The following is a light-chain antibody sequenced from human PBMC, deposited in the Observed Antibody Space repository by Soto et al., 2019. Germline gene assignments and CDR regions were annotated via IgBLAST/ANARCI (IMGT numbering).Light chain of an antibody. V-gene: IGKV1-5*02. CDR3: AQYMSYP. CDR1: QSISSW. Sequence: RMSLSAVAVSASVGDRVTIMSRASQSISSWLAWYQQKPGKAPKLLIYDVYTLESWVPSRFGGRGSGTEFTITISSLHPDNFASYECAQYMSYPFGQRTKVAIK. J-gene: IGKJ1*01. CDR2: DVY.